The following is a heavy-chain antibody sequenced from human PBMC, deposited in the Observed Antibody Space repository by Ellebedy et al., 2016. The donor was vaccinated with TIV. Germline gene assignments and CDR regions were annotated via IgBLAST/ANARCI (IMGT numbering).Heavy chain of an antibody. D-gene: IGHD3-3*01. CDR3: ARAYYDFWSGYLDY. CDR1: GGSISSSNW. Sequence: SETLSLTXAVSGGSISSSNWWSWVRQPPGKGLEWIGEIYHSGSTNYNPSLKSRVTISVDTSKNQFSLKLSSVTAADTAVYYCARAYYDFWSGYLDYWGQGTLVTVSS. CDR2: IYHSGST. J-gene: IGHJ4*02. V-gene: IGHV4-4*02.